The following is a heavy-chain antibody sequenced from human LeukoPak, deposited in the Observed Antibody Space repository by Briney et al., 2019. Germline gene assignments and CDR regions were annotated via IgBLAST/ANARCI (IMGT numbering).Heavy chain of an antibody. Sequence: ASVKVSCKASGYTFSTYGISWVRQAPGQGLEWMGWISAYKGNTYYAQRLQGRVTMTTDTSTSTAYMELRSLRSDDTAIHYCARDLYYYGSGSYYDVFDVWGQGTMVTASS. V-gene: IGHV1-18*01. CDR1: GYTFSTYG. CDR2: ISAYKGNT. J-gene: IGHJ3*01. CDR3: ARDLYYYGSGSYYDVFDV. D-gene: IGHD3-10*01.